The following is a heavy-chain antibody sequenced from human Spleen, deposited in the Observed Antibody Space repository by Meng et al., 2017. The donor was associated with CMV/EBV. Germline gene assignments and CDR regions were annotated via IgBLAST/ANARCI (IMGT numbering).Heavy chain of an antibody. CDR1: GYPFSDFG. V-gene: IGHV1-18*01. Sequence: KFSCRTSGYPFSDFGITWVRQAPGQGLEWMGWIGAYNGNIKFAQKFQGRVTMSADTSTSAAYMELTSLGYDDTAVYYCARGDTGGFDPWGQGTLVTVSS. CDR3: ARGDTGGFDP. J-gene: IGHJ5*02. CDR2: IGAYNGNI.